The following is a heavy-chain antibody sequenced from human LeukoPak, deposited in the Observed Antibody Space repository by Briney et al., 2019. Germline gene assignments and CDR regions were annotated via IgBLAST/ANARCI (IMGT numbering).Heavy chain of an antibody. J-gene: IGHJ4*02. V-gene: IGHV4-39*07. CDR2: IYYSGST. D-gene: IGHD1-26*01. CDR3: ARDRSSVGAFDY. Sequence: SETLSLTCTVSGGSISSSRYYWGWIRQPPGKGLEWIGSIYYSGSTYYNPSLKSRVTISVDTSKNQFSLKLSSVTASDTAVYYCARDRSSVGAFDYWGQGTLVTVSS. CDR1: GGSISSSRYY.